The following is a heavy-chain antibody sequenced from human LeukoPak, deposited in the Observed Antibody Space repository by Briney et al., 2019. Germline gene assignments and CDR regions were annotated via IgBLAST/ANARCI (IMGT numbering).Heavy chain of an antibody. Sequence: PGGSLRLSCAASGFTFSSYSMNWVRQAPGKGREWVAAIWYDGSIQYYADSVKGRFTISRDNSKNTLYLQMDSLRAEDTAVYYCARAGYCSGGSCYGSDYWGQGTLVSVSS. V-gene: IGHV3-33*08. D-gene: IGHD2-15*01. CDR1: GFTFSSYS. CDR2: IWYDGSIQ. CDR3: ARAGYCSGGSCYGSDY. J-gene: IGHJ4*02.